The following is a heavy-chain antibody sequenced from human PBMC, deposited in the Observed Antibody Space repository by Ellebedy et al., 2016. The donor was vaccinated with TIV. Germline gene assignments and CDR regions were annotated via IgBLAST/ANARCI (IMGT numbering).Heavy chain of an antibody. CDR1: GGSINSGDYS. Sequence: MPSETLSLTCAVSGGSINSGDYSWSFIRQPPGKGLEWIGYIYRGGSTYYNPSLKSRVTISVDRSKNQFSLKLSFVTAADTAVYYCARGGEGLYAEYFQHWGQGTLVTVSS. D-gene: IGHD3-16*01. J-gene: IGHJ1*01. CDR2: IYRGGST. V-gene: IGHV4-30-2*01. CDR3: ARGGEGLYAEYFQH.